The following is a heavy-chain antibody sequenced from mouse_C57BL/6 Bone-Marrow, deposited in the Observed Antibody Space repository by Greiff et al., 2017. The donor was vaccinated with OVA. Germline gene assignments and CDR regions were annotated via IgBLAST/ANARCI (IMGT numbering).Heavy chain of an antibody. D-gene: IGHD2-13*01. CDR3: ARHDWYYAMDY. CDR2: INSDGGST. CDR1: EYEFPSHD. V-gene: IGHV5-2*01. J-gene: IGHJ4*01. Sequence: EVKVVESGGGLVQPGESLTLSCESNEYEFPSHDMSWVRKTPEKRLELVAAINSDGGSTYYPDTMERRFIISRDNTKKTLYLPMSSLGSDDTALYYCARHDWYYAMDYWGQGTSVTVSS.